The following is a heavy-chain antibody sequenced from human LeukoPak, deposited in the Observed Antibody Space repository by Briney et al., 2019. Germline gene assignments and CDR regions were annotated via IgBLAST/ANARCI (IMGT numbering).Heavy chain of an antibody. CDR1: GFTFSGFS. CDR2: INGNGDKT. CDR3: ARIGMENFYDL. Sequence: GSLRLSCAASGFTFSGFSMHWIRQAPGRGLEYVSAINGNGDKTFYTDSVRGRFTIFRDNSKNTLFLQMGSLRGEDTALYFCARIGMENFYDLWGQGTLVTVSS. D-gene: IGHD2/OR15-2a*01. V-gene: IGHV3-64*02. J-gene: IGHJ5*02.